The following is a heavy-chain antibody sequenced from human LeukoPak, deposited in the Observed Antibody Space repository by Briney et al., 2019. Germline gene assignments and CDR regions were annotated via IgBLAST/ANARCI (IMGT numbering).Heavy chain of an antibody. Sequence: GESLKISCKGSGYSFTSYWIGWVRQMPGKGLEWMGIIYPGDSDTRYSPPFQGQVTISADKSISTAYLQWSSLKASDTAMYYCARLRDGYKSPRGFDYWGQGTLVTVSS. CDR3: ARLRDGYKSPRGFDY. V-gene: IGHV5-51*01. CDR1: GYSFTSYW. CDR2: IYPGDSDT. D-gene: IGHD5-24*01. J-gene: IGHJ4*02.